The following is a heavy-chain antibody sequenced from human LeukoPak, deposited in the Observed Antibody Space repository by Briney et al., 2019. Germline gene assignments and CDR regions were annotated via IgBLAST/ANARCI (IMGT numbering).Heavy chain of an antibody. V-gene: IGHV3-23*01. J-gene: IGHJ5*02. CDR2: ISGSGGST. CDR3: AKDQTSGYGGSNWFDP. D-gene: IGHD5-12*01. Sequence: GGSLRLSCAASGFTFSSYAMSWVRQAPGKGLEWVSAISGSGGSTYCADSVKGRFTISRDNSKNTLYLQMNSLRAEDTAVYYCAKDQTSGYGGSNWFDPWGQGTLVTVSS. CDR1: GFTFSSYA.